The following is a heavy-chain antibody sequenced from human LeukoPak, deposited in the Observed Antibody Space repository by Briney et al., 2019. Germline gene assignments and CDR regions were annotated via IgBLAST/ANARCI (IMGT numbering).Heavy chain of an antibody. CDR3: ARDNDYNPLVY. J-gene: IGHJ4*02. CDR1: GGTFSSYG. CDR2: ISAYNGNT. Sequence: GASVKVSCKASGGTFSSYGISWVRQAPGQGLEWMGWISAYNGNTNYAQKLQGRVTMTTDTSTSTAYMELRSLRSDDTAVYYCARDNDYNPLVYWGQGTLVTVSS. V-gene: IGHV1-18*01. D-gene: IGHD1-14*01.